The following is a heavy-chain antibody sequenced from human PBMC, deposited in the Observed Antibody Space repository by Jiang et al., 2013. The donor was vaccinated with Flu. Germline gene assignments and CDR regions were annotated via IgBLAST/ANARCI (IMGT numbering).Heavy chain of an antibody. CDR2: IWYDGSNK. CDR3: ARGFHRLGGHAPGVRGVIATNWFDP. Sequence: VQLVESGGGVVQPGRSLRLSCAASGFTFSSYGMHWVRQAPGKGLEWVAVIWYDGSNKYYADSVKGRFTISRDNSKNTLYLQMNSLRAEDTAVYYCARGFHRLGGHAPGVRGVIATNWFDPWGQGTLVTVSS. J-gene: IGHJ5*02. V-gene: IGHV3-33*01. CDR1: GFTFSSYG. D-gene: IGHD3-10*01.